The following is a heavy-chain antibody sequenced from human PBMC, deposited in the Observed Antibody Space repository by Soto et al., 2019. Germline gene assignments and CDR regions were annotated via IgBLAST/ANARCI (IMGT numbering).Heavy chain of an antibody. Sequence: GGSLRLSCAASGFTFSSYAMTWVRQAPGKGLEWVSAISGSGSSSYHAESVKGRFTISRDNSKNTLYLDMNSMRAEDTAVYYCAKAFCSSSSCGRGYFDYWGQGTLVTVSS. CDR1: GFTFSSYA. CDR3: AKAFCSSSSCGRGYFDY. CDR2: ISGSGSSS. J-gene: IGHJ4*02. V-gene: IGHV3-23*01. D-gene: IGHD2-2*01.